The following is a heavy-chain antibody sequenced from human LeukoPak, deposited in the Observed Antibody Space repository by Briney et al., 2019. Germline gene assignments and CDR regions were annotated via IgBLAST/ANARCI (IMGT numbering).Heavy chain of an antibody. CDR1: GFTFSSYS. D-gene: IGHD5-24*01. CDR2: ISSSSSYI. CDR3: ARESGMATGPHFDY. J-gene: IGHJ4*02. Sequence: PGGSLRLSCAASGFTFSSYSMNWVRQAPGKGLEWVSSISSSSSYIYYADSVKGRFTISRDNAKNSLYLQMNSLRAEDTAVYYCARESGMATGPHFDYWGQGTLVTVSS. V-gene: IGHV3-21*01.